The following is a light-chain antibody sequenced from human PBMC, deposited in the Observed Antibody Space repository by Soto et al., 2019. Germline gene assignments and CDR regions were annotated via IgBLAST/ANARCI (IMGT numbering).Light chain of an antibody. Sequence: EIVMTQSPATLSVSPGERATLSCRASQNVNSNLAWYQQKPGQAPRLLIYGASTRATGIPARFSGSGSGTEFTLTISRLEPEDFALYYCQQYGNSPLTFGGGTKVDIK. J-gene: IGKJ4*01. V-gene: IGKV3-15*01. CDR1: QNVNSN. CDR2: GAS. CDR3: QQYGNSPLT.